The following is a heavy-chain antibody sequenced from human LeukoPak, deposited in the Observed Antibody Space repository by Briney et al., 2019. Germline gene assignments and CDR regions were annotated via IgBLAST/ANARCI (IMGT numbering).Heavy chain of an antibody. D-gene: IGHD3-16*01. Sequence: PGGSLRLSCAASGFTFSSYSMNWVRQAPEKGLEWVSSISSSSSYIYYADSVKGRFTISRDNAKNSLYLQMNSLRAEDTAVFYCARGGGEVDYWGQGTLVTVSS. CDR2: ISSSSSYI. CDR3: ARGGGEVDY. CDR1: GFTFSSYS. J-gene: IGHJ4*02. V-gene: IGHV3-21*01.